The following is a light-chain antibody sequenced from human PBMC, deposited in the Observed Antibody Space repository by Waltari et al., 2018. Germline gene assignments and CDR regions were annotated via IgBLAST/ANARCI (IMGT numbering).Light chain of an antibody. J-gene: IGLJ3*02. CDR3: QTGGHGTWV. CDR1: SGHSSNA. V-gene: IGLV4-69*01. Sequence: QLVLTQSPSAPASLGAPVKLTCTLSSGHSSNAIAWHQQQPEKGPRYLMKVNSDGSHSKGDKIPDRFSGSSSGAEHYLTISSLQSEDEADYYCQTGGHGTWVFGGGTKLTVL. CDR2: VNSDGSH.